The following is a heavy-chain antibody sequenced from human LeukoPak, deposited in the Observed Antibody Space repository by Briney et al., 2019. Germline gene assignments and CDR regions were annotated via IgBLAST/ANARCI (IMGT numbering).Heavy chain of an antibody. Sequence: GGSLRLSCAASGFTFSSHWMTWVRQAPGKGLEWVANIKEDGTRKYYVDSVKGRFTISRDNAKNSSFLQMNSLRADDTAVYYCARDTRTFDYWGQGTLVTVSS. CDR1: GFTFSSHW. J-gene: IGHJ4*02. CDR3: ARDTRTFDY. CDR2: IKEDGTRK. V-gene: IGHV3-7*01. D-gene: IGHD1-26*01.